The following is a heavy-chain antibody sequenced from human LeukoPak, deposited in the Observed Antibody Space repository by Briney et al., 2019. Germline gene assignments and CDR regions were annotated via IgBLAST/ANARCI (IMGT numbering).Heavy chain of an antibody. Sequence: PGGSLRLSCAASGFTFSSYSMNWVRQAPGKGLEWVSYISSSSSTIYYADSVKGRFTISRDNAKNSLYLQMNSLRAEDTAVYYCARDFSSSSWYCYYYMDVWGKGTTVTVSS. CDR3: ARDFSSSSWYCYYYMDV. CDR2: ISSSSSTI. V-gene: IGHV3-48*04. J-gene: IGHJ6*03. D-gene: IGHD6-13*01. CDR1: GFTFSSYS.